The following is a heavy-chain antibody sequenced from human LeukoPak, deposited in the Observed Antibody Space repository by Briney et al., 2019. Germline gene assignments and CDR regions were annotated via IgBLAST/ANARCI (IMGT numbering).Heavy chain of an antibody. V-gene: IGHV3-30*02. J-gene: IGHJ6*03. CDR2: IRYDGSNK. Sequence: GGSLRLSCAASGFTFSSYGMPWVRQAPGKGLEWVAFIRYDGSNKYYADSVKGRFTISRDNSKNTLYLQMNSLRAEDTAVYYCAKVGSGSLYYYYMDVWGKGTTVTISS. CDR3: AKVGSGSLYYYYMDV. CDR1: GFTFSSYG. D-gene: IGHD3-10*01.